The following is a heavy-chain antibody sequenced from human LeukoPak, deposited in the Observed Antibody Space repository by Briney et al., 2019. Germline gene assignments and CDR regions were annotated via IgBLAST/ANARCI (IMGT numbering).Heavy chain of an antibody. CDR1: GFTFSRYS. Sequence: GGSLRLSCAASGFTFSRYSMNWVRQAPGKGLEWVSSISISSSYIYYADSVKGRFTMFRDNAKNSLYLQMNSLRAEDTAVYYCARSGRGGAFDIWGHGTMVTVSS. V-gene: IGHV3-21*01. D-gene: IGHD1-26*01. CDR2: ISISSSYI. J-gene: IGHJ3*02. CDR3: ARSGRGGAFDI.